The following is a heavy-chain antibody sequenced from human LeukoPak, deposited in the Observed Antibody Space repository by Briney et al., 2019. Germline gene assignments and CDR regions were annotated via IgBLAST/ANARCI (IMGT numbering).Heavy chain of an antibody. Sequence: GGSLRLSCAASGFTFSSYWMHWVRHAPGQGLVWVSRIYNDGSTTSYADSVRGRFTISRDNAKNTLYLQMNSLRAEDTAVYYCARSDPTQVNYGDFGYFDYWGQGTLVTVSS. CDR1: GFTFSSYW. J-gene: IGHJ4*02. CDR3: ARSDPTQVNYGDFGYFDY. CDR2: IYNDGSTT. V-gene: IGHV3-74*01. D-gene: IGHD2-21*02.